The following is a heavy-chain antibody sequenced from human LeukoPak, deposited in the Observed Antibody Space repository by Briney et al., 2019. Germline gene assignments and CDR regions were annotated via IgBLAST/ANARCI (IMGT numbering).Heavy chain of an antibody. D-gene: IGHD6-13*01. CDR3: VRRGWVSGATDY. CDR1: GFTLSNYA. J-gene: IGHJ4*02. Sequence: PGGSLRLSCSASGFTLSNYAMHWVRQSPGKGLEYVSALSADGNSKFYAESVKGRFTTSRDSSNNTLHLQMSSLRPEDTAVYYCVRRGWVSGATDYWGQGTLVTVSS. V-gene: IGHV3-64D*06. CDR2: LSADGNSK.